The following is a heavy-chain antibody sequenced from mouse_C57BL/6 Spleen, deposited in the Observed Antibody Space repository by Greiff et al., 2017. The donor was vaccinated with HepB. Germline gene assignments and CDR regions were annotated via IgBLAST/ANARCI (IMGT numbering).Heavy chain of an antibody. CDR3: AREEDYYGSSYGYFDV. J-gene: IGHJ1*03. CDR1: GYTFTSYD. Sequence: QVQLQQSGPELVKPGASVKLSCKASGYTFTSYDINWVKQRPGQGLEWIGWIYPRDGSTKYNEKFKGKATLTVDTSSSTAYMELHSLTSEDSAVYFCAREEDYYGSSYGYFDVWGTGTTVTVSS. V-gene: IGHV1-85*01. D-gene: IGHD1-1*01. CDR2: IYPRDGST.